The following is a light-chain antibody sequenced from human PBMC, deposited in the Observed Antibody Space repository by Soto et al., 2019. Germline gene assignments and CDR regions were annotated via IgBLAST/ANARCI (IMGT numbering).Light chain of an antibody. CDR2: GAS. J-gene: IGKJ4*01. CDR3: QQYYDWPLT. V-gene: IGKV3-15*01. CDR1: QSVSSN. Sequence: EIVMTQSPATLSVSPGERATLSCRASQSVSSNLAWYQQKPGQAPRLLIYGASTRAAGIPARCSGSGSGTEFTLTISSLQYEDVAVYYCQQYYDWPLTFGGGTKVEIK.